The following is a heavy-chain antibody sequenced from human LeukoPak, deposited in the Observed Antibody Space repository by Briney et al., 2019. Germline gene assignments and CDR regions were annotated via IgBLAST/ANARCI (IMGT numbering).Heavy chain of an antibody. V-gene: IGHV1-69*04. J-gene: IGHJ4*02. Sequence: SVNVSCMASGGTFSIYAISGVRQAPGQGLEWMGRIIPILGIANYTQKFQGRGTITADRSTSTAYMELSSLRSEDTAVYYCARDSGGSYDSSGYSDYWGQGTLVTVSS. D-gene: IGHD3-22*01. CDR1: GGTFSIYA. CDR3: ARDSGGSYDSSGYSDY. CDR2: IIPILGIA.